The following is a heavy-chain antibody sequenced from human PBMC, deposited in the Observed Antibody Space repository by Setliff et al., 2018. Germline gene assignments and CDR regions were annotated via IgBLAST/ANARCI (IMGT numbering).Heavy chain of an antibody. CDR1: GFTFSDAW. CDR2: IKSKADGGTA. V-gene: IGHV3-15*01. CDR3: TTGLLWFGESLDY. Sequence: PGGSLRLSCAASGFTFSDAWMNWVRQAPGKGLEWVGRIKSKADGGTADFAAPVKDRFTSTRDDSKNTMSLQMNSLKTEDTAVYYCTTGLLWFGESLDYWGQGTLVTVSS. D-gene: IGHD3-10*01. J-gene: IGHJ4*02.